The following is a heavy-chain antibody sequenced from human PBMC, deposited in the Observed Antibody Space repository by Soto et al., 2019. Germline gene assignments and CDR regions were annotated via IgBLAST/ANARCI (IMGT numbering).Heavy chain of an antibody. Sequence: EVQLVESGGGLVQPGGSLRLSCAASGFTFNNYNMNWVRQAPGKGLEWVSYIRSSSSTIDYADSVKGRFTISRDNAKNSLYRQLNSLRAEDTAVYYCARGGRYCSSTRCYYSRWGQGTLVIVSS. V-gene: IGHV3-48*01. D-gene: IGHD2-2*01. CDR3: ARGGRYCSSTRCYYSR. CDR1: GFTFNNYN. J-gene: IGHJ4*02. CDR2: IRSSSSTI.